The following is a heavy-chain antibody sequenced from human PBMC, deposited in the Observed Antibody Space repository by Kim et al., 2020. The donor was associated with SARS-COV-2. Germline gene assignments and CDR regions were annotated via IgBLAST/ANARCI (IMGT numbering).Heavy chain of an antibody. V-gene: IGHV1-69*13. Sequence: SVKVSCKASGGTFRMYAINWVRQAPGQGLEWMGGMIPILGTINYAQNFQGRVTIAADESASTASLELRSLTSEDTAVYYCARGLGNSRGRENTYYYALD. J-gene: IGHJ6*01. CDR2: MIPILGTI. D-gene: IGHD3-10*01. CDR1: GGTFRMYA. CDR3: ARGLGNSRGRENTYYYALD.